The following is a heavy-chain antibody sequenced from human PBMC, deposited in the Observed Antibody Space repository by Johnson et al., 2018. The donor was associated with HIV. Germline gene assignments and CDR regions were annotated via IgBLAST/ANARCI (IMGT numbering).Heavy chain of an antibody. CDR1: GFSFSDYY. V-gene: IGHV3-11*04. J-gene: IGHJ3*02. Sequence: QVQLVESGGVLVKPGGSLRLSCAASGFSFSDYYMSWIRQAPGKGLEWVSYISSSGDTISYADSVQGRFTISRDNAKNSLSLQINSLRAEDTAMYYCARGSSGSWEAFEIWGQGTMVTVSS. CDR2: ISSSGDTI. D-gene: IGHD1-26*01. CDR3: ARGSSGSWEAFEI.